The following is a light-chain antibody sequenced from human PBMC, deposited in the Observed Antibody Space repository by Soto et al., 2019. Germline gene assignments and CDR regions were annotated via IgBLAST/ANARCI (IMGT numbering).Light chain of an antibody. V-gene: IGLV1-44*01. CDR3: ATWDDSRNGYV. J-gene: IGLJ1*01. Sequence: QSVLTQPPSASGTPGQRVTISCSGSTSNIGSNTVSWYQQLPGTAPKLLIYDNDERPSGVPVRFSGSKSATSASLVISGLQSEDEGDYYCATWDDSRNGYVFGPGTKLTVL. CDR2: DND. CDR1: TSNIGSNT.